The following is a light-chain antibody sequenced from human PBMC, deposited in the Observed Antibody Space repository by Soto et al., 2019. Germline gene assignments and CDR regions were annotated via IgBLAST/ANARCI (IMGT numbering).Light chain of an antibody. CDR1: QGIRSA. CDR2: AAS. CDR3: LLDFSYFWA. V-gene: IGKV1-6*01. J-gene: IGKJ1*01. Sequence: IQMTQSPSSLSASVGDRVTITCRASQGIRSALGWYQQKPGKVPKLLIYAASTLQSGVPSRFSGSGSGTDFALTISSLQPEDFATYYCLLDFSYFWAFGQGTKVDIK.